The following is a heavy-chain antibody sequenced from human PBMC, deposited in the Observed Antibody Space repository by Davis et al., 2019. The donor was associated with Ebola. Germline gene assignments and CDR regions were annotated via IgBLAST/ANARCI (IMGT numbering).Heavy chain of an antibody. V-gene: IGHV1-69*13. D-gene: IGHD5-24*01. J-gene: IGHJ4*02. Sequence: SVKVSCKASGGSFYRYRISWVRQAPGQGLQWMGQIIPTYGTTNYAPDFQGRLTITADDSATTAYMELRRLKSEDAAVYYCAGEMPTVSRGDYFDSWGQGTPVTVSS. CDR3: AGEMPTVSRGDYFDS. CDR1: GGSFYRYR. CDR2: IIPTYGTT.